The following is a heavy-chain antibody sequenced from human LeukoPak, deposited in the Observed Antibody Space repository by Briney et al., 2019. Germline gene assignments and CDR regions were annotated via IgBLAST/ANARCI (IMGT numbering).Heavy chain of an antibody. J-gene: IGHJ2*01. CDR1: GGSISSGSYY. V-gene: IGHV4-61*02. CDR2: IYTSGST. Sequence: ASETLSLTCTVSGGSISSGSYYWSWIRQPAGKGLEWIGRIYTSGSTNYNPSLKSRVTISVDTSKNQFSLKLGSVTAADTAVYYCARDFDSSSWLDWYFDLWGRGTLVTVSS. CDR3: ARDFDSSSWLDWYFDL. D-gene: IGHD6-13*01.